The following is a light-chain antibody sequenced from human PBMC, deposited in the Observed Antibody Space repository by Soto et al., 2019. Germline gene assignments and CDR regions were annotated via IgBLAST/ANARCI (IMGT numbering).Light chain of an antibody. CDR3: QQYGGSALLT. Sequence: ESVLTQSPGTLSLSPGERATLSCRTSQSVSSSYLAWYQQRIGQAPRLRIYGASIRVTDIPDRLSGSGSGTDFTLTTSGLEPEDLAVYHCQQYGGSALLTFGGGTRIDIK. V-gene: IGKV3-20*01. CDR1: QSVSSSY. J-gene: IGKJ4*01. CDR2: GAS.